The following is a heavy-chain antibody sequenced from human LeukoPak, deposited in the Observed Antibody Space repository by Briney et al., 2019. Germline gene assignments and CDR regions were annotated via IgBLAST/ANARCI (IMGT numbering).Heavy chain of an antibody. V-gene: IGHV3-48*01. D-gene: IGHD3-22*01. J-gene: IGHJ4*02. CDR3: AKDSSDYYFDY. CDR2: ISSSSSTI. CDR1: GFIFSSYS. Sequence: GGSLRLSCAASGFIFSSYSMNWVRQAPGKGLEWVSYISSSSSTIYYADSVKGRFTISRDNAKNSLYLQMNSLRAEDTAVYYCAKDSSDYYFDYWGQGTLVTVSS.